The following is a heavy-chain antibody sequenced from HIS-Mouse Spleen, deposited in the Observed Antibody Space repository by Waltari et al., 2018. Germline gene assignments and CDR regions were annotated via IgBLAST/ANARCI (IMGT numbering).Heavy chain of an antibody. V-gene: IGHV4-38-2*02. CDR3: ARADDFWSGSFDY. CDR2: LYHSGST. J-gene: IGHJ4*02. CDR1: GYSISSGYY. Sequence: QVQLQESGPGLVKPSETLSLTCTVSGYSISSGYYWGWSRQPPGKGLACIGSLYHSGSTYYNPSLKSRVTISVDTSKNQFSLKLSSVTAADTAVYYCARADDFWSGSFDYWGQGTLVTVSS. D-gene: IGHD3-3*01.